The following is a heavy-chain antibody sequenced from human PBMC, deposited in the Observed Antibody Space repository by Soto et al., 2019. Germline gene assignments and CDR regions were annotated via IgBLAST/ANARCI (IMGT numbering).Heavy chain of an antibody. CDR3: AGGTGWVHDY. Sequence: GGSLRLSCAASGFILGSHGMYWVRQAPGKGLEWVAVISDDGTNTDYVDSVKGRFTISRDDSKNTLYLQMNSLRDDDTAVYYCAGGTGWVHDYWGQGTLVTVSS. D-gene: IGHD1-1*01. J-gene: IGHJ4*02. V-gene: IGHV3-30*03. CDR1: GFILGSHG. CDR2: ISDDGTNT.